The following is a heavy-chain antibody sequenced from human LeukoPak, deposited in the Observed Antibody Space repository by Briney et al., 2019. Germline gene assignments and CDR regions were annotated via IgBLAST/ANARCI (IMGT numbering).Heavy chain of an antibody. CDR3: ASTFYGDSPPY. J-gene: IGHJ4*02. Sequence: GGSLRLSCAASGVTISSNYMSWVRQAPGKGLEWVSAIYSGGSTYYADSVKGRFTISRDNSKNTLYLQMNSLRAEDTAVYYCASTFYGDSPPYWGQGTLVTVSS. D-gene: IGHD4-17*01. V-gene: IGHV3-66*01. CDR1: GVTISSNY. CDR2: IYSGGST.